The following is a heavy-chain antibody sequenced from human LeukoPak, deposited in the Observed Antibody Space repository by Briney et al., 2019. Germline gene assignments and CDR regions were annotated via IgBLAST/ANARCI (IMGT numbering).Heavy chain of an antibody. CDR2: ISWNSGSI. D-gene: IGHD3-9*01. CDR3: AKDEATYYDILTGYSSHAFDY. J-gene: IGHJ4*02. V-gene: IGHV3-9*03. CDR1: GFTFDDYA. Sequence: PGRSLRLSCAASGFTFDDYAMHWVRQAPGKGLEWVSGISWNSGSIGYADSVKGRFTISRDDAKNSLYLQMNSLRAEDMALYYCAKDEATYYDILTGYSSHAFDYWGQGTLVTVSS.